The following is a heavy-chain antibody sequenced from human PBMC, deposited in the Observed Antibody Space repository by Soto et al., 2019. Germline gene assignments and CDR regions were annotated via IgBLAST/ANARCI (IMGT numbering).Heavy chain of an antibody. CDR1: GFTFIDHY. J-gene: IGHJ4*02. CDR2: TRNKANSYTT. CDR3: ARDRSPNSSGWYRFDY. V-gene: IGHV3-72*01. D-gene: IGHD6-19*01. Sequence: GGSLRLSCAASGFTFIDHYMDWVRQAPGKGLERVGRTRNKANSYTTEYAASVKGRFTISRDDSKNSLYLQMNSLKTEDTAVYYCARDRSPNSSGWYRFDYWGQGTLVTVSS.